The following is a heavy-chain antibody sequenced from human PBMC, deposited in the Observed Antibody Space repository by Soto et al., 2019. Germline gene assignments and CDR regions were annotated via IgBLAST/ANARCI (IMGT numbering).Heavy chain of an antibody. J-gene: IGHJ5*02. CDR1: GFTFSSYA. D-gene: IGHD3-10*01. CDR3: ARDHRVTMVRGVIITEYNWFDP. Sequence: GGSLRLSCAASGFTFSSYAMHWVRQAPGKGLEWVAVISYDGSNKYYADSVKGRFTISRDNSKNTLYLQMNSLRAEDTAVYYCARDHRVTMVRGVIITEYNWFDPWGQGTLVTVSS. CDR2: ISYDGSNK. V-gene: IGHV3-30-3*01.